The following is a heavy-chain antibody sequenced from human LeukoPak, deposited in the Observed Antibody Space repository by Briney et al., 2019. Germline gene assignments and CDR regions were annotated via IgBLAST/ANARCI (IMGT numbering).Heavy chain of an antibody. D-gene: IGHD5-18*01. Sequence: GRSLRLSCAPSRFTFSSYGMHGVRQAPGKGLEWVAVIWYDGSNKYYADSVKGRFTISRDNSKNTLYLQMNSLRAEDTAVYYCARGNTAMVTWGQGALVTVSS. CDR3: ARGNTAMVT. CDR1: RFTFSSYG. J-gene: IGHJ4*02. CDR2: IWYDGSNK. V-gene: IGHV3-33*01.